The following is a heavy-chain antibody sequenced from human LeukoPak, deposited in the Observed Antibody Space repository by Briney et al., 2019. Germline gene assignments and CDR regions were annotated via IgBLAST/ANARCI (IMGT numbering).Heavy chain of an antibody. CDR3: ARASFIVGATAWFDP. J-gene: IGHJ5*02. CDR2: INHSGST. V-gene: IGHV4-34*01. CDR1: GGSFSGYY. Sequence: SETLSLTCAVYGGSFSGYYWSWIRQPPGKGLEWIGEINHSGSTNYNPSLKSRVTISVDTSKNQFSLKLSSVTAADTAVYYCARASFIVGATAWFDPWGHGTLVTVSS. D-gene: IGHD1-26*01.